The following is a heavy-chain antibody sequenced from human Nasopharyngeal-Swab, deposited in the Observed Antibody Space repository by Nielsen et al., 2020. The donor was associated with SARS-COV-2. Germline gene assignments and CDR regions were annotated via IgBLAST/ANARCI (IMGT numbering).Heavy chain of an antibody. CDR3: ARLSGQWLVPGPYFYS. Sequence: GSLRLSCTVSGGSISSYYWSWIRQPPGKGLEWIGYIYYSGSTNYTPSLKSRVTISVDTSKNQFSLKLSSVNAAYTAVYYCARLSGQWLVPGPYFYSWGHGTLVTVS. CDR2: IYYSGST. D-gene: IGHD6-19*01. J-gene: IGHJ4*01. CDR1: GGSISSYY. V-gene: IGHV4-59*01.